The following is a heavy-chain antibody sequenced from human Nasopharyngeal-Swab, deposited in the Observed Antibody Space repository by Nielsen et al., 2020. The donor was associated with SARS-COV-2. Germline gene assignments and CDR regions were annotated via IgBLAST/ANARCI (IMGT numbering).Heavy chain of an antibody. CDR3: AKDMGIADDSFDY. CDR1: GFTFSSYG. Sequence: GESLKISCAASGFTFSSYGMHWVRQAPGKGLEWVAVISYDGSNKYYADSVKGRFTISRDNSKNTLYLQMSSLRAEDTAVYYCAKDMGIADDSFDYWGQGTLVTVSS. J-gene: IGHJ4*02. V-gene: IGHV3-30*18. D-gene: IGHD6-13*01. CDR2: ISYDGSNK.